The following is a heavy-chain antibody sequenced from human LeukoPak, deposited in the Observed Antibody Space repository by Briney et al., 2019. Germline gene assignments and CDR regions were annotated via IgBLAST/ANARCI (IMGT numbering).Heavy chain of an antibody. CDR1: GGSISSGGYY. D-gene: IGHD5-18*01. CDR3: ARDSDHTSMLFKGFDY. V-gene: IGHV4-30-2*01. Sequence: SETLSLTCTVSGGSISSGGYYWSWIRQPPGKGLEWIGYIYHSGSTYYNPSLKSRVTISVDRSRNQFSLKLSSVTAADTAVYYCARDSDHTSMLFKGFDYWGQGILVTVSS. J-gene: IGHJ4*02. CDR2: IYHSGST.